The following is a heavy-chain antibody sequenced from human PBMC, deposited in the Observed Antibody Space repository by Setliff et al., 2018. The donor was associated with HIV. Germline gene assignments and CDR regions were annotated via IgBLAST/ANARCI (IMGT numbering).Heavy chain of an antibody. CDR2: IYGSGST. CDR3: AKRAVQDGTVTSSNWFES. D-gene: IGHD1-7*01. V-gene: IGHV4-4*09. J-gene: IGHJ5*01. Sequence: SETLSLTCAVSGDSIGTYSWHWLRQPPGKGLEWIGYIYGSGSTGYNPSLTSRVTMSTDTPNNRFALKLTSVTAADTAVYYCAKRAVQDGTVTSSNWFESWGQGALVTVSS. CDR1: GDSIGTYS.